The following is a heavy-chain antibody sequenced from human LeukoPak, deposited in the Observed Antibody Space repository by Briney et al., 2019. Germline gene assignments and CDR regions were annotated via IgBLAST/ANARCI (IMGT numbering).Heavy chain of an antibody. D-gene: IGHD3-22*01. V-gene: IGHV4-59*01. CDR2: IYYSGST. Sequence: SETLSLTCTVSGGSISSYYWSWIRQPPGKGLEWIGYIYYSGSTNYNPSLKSRVTISVDTSKNQFSLKLSSVTAADTAVYYCARDSSYYDSSGYPKNYFEYWGQGTLVTVSS. CDR3: ARDSSYYDSSGYPKNYFEY. CDR1: GGSISSYY. J-gene: IGHJ4*02.